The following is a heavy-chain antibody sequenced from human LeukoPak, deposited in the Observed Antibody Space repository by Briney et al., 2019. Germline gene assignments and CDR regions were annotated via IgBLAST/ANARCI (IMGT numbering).Heavy chain of an antibody. Sequence: SGGCLRLSCAASGFTFSSYGMHWVRQAPGKGLEWVAFIRYDGSNKYYADSVKGRFTISRDNSKNTLYLQMNSLRAEDTAVYYCARSGYYYMDVWGKGTTVTISS. V-gene: IGHV3-30*02. CDR3: ARSGYYYMDV. D-gene: IGHD3-10*01. CDR1: GFTFSSYG. CDR2: IRYDGSNK. J-gene: IGHJ6*03.